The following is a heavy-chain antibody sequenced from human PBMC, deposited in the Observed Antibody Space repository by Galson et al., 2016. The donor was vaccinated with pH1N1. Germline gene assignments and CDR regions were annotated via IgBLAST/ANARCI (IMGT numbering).Heavy chain of an antibody. D-gene: IGHD3-16*01. CDR3: AREGEMDVDRTYYFDY. CDR2: IYYSGST. CDR1: GGSISSAFYY. V-gene: IGHV4-31*02. Sequence: VSGGSISSAFYYWSWIRQHPGKGLEWIGYIYYSGSTYYNPSLKSRVTISVDTSKNQFSLKLSSVTAADTAVYYCAREGEMDVDRTYYFDYWGQGTLVTVSS. J-gene: IGHJ4*02.